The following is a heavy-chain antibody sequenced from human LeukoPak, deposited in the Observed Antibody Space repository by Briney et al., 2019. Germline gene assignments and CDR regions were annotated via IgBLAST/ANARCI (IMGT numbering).Heavy chain of an antibody. D-gene: IGHD3-10*01. V-gene: IGHV1-69*04. CDR3: AGGYGSGSAPDY. J-gene: IGHJ4*02. CDR2: IIPILGIE. CDR1: GGTFRSYA. Sequence: ASVKVSCKASGGTFRSYAISWVRQAPGQGLEWMGRIIPILGIEKYAQKFQGRVTITADQSTSTAYMELSSLRSEETAVYYCAGGYGSGSAPDYWGQGPLVTVSS.